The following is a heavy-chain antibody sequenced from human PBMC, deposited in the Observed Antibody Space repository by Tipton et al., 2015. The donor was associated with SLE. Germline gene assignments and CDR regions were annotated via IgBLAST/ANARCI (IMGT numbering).Heavy chain of an antibody. CDR1: GGSISSYY. CDR3: ARVLVAIDYYYMDV. J-gene: IGHJ6*03. Sequence: TLSLTRTVSGGSISSYYWSWIRHPPGKGLEWIGYIYTSGSTNYNPPPKSRVTISVDTSKNQFSLKLSSVTAADTAVYYCARVLVAIDYYYMDVWGKGTTVTVSS. CDR2: IYTSGST. D-gene: IGHD2-21*01. V-gene: IGHV4-4*08.